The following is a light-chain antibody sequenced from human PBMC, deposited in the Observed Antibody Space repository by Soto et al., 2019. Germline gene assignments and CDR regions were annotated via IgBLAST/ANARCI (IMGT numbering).Light chain of an antibody. CDR3: MQGTHYQPWR. Sequence: DVVMTQSPLSLPVTLGQPASISCRSSQSLVHSNGNTYLHWFQQRPGQPPRRLISRVSNRDSGVPDRFSGSESRNAITPTISRVEAAHVGVYHCMQGTHYQPWRLGQGTKVEIK. J-gene: IGKJ1*01. CDR1: QSLVHSNGNTY. CDR2: RVS. V-gene: IGKV2-30*02.